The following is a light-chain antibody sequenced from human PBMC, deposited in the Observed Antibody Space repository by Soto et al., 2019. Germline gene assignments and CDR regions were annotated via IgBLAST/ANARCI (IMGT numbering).Light chain of an antibody. J-gene: IGKJ2*01. CDR1: QSISSW. V-gene: IGKV1-5*03. CDR3: RQYNAYSSS. Sequence: DIQMTQSPSTLSASVGDRVTITCRASQSISSWLAWFQQKPGKAPKLLIYKASSLQSGVPSRFGGSESGSVFILSMSSLQPDDFATYYCRQYNAYSSSCGQGIKLEIK. CDR2: KAS.